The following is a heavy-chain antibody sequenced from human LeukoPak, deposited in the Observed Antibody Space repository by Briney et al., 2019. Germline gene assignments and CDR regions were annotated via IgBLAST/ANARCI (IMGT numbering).Heavy chain of an antibody. V-gene: IGHV3-7*01. D-gene: IGHD6-19*01. CDR3: AREVVAGTMDY. CDR1: GFTFSSYW. J-gene: IGHJ4*02. CDR2: VNQDGSKQ. Sequence: PGGSLRLSCTASGFTFSSYWMSWVRQAAGKGLEWVANVNQDGSKQYYADSVKGRFTISRDNSKNTLYLQMNSLRAEDTAVYYCAREVVAGTMDYWGQGTLVTVSS.